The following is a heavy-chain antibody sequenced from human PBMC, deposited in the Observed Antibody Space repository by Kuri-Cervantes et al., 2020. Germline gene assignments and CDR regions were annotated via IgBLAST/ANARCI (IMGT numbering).Heavy chain of an antibody. CDR2: IKSKTGGGTT. Sequence: GGSLRLSCAASGFTFSNAWMSWVRQAPGKGLEWVGRIKSKTGGGTTDYAAPVKGRFTISRDDSKNKLYLQMNSLRAEDTAVYYCTRDRDYFDYWGQGTLVTVSS. CDR3: TRDRDYFDY. D-gene: IGHD3-10*01. V-gene: IGHV3-15*01. CDR1: GFTFSNAW. J-gene: IGHJ4*02.